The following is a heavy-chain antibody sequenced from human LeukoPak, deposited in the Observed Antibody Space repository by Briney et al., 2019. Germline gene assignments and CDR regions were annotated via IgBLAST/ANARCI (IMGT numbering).Heavy chain of an antibody. CDR1: GGSFSGYY. CDR2: INHSGST. J-gene: IGHJ4*02. CDR3: ARDRGEGSYYVDY. Sequence: SETLSLTCAVYGGSFSGYYWSWIRQPPGKGLEWIGEINHSGSTNYNPSLKSRVTISVDTSKNQFSLKLSSVTAADTAMYYCARDRGEGSYYVDYWGQGALVTVSS. D-gene: IGHD3-10*01. V-gene: IGHV4-34*01.